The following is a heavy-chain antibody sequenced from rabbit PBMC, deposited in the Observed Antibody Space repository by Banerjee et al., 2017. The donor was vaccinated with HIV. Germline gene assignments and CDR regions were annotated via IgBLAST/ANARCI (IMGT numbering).Heavy chain of an antibody. J-gene: IGHJ4*01. D-gene: IGHD6-1*01. CDR2: IYTGSSGWT. V-gene: IGHV1S45*01. CDR3: ARAAGYAGYGYATGFNL. CDR1: GFDFSSYYM. Sequence: QEQLKETGGGLVQPGGSLTLSCKASGFDFSSYYMSWVRQAPGKGLEWIGIIYTGSSGWTYYGSWAKGRFTISLDNAQNAVFLQMTSLTAADTATYFCARAAGYAGYGYATGFNLWGPGTLVTVS.